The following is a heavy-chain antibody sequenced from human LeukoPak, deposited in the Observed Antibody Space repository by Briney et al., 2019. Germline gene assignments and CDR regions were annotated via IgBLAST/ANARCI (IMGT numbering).Heavy chain of an antibody. Sequence: GGSLRLSCAASGFTFSSYAMHWVRQAPGKGLEWVAVISYDGTNNYYADSVKGRFTISRDNSKSTLYLQMNSLRGEDTAVYYCARGRNLVATSGYFDYWGQGTLVTVSS. CDR3: ARGRNLVATSGYFDY. D-gene: IGHD5-12*01. J-gene: IGHJ4*02. V-gene: IGHV3-30-3*01. CDR2: ISYDGTNN. CDR1: GFTFSSYA.